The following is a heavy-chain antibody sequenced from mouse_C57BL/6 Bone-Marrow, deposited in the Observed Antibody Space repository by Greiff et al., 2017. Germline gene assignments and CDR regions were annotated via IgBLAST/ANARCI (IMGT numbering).Heavy chain of an antibody. J-gene: IGHJ4*01. CDR3: AIHKPPYYGSSCHYAMDY. D-gene: IGHD1-1*01. CDR1: GFSLNSYG. Sequence: QVQLQQSGPGLVAPSQSLSITCTVSGFSLNSYGVHWVRQPPGKGLEWLVVIWSDGSTTYNSALKSRLSISKDNSKSQVFLKMNSLQTDDTAMYYWAIHKPPYYGSSCHYAMDYWGQGTSVTVSS. CDR2: IWSDGST. V-gene: IGHV2-6-1*01.